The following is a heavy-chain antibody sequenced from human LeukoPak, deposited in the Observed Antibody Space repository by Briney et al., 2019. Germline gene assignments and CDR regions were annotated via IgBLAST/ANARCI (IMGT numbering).Heavy chain of an antibody. J-gene: IGHJ4*02. CDR1: GYTFTGYY. CDR3: ARVYYDFWSGYQYYFDY. CDR2: INPNSGGT. D-gene: IGHD3-3*01. V-gene: IGHV1-2*02. Sequence: GASVKVSCKASGYTFTGYYMHWVRQAPGQGLEWMGWINPNSGGTNYAQKFQGRVTMTRDTSISTAYMELSRLRSDDTAVYYCARVYYDFWSGYQYYFDYWGQGTLVTVSS.